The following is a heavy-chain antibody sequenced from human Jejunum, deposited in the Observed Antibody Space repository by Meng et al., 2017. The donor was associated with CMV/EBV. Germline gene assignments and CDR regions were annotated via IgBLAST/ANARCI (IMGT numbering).Heavy chain of an antibody. Sequence: FTFSDYGMHWVRQASGKGLEWVGRIRSKTNSYATAYAASVKGRFTISRDDSKNTAYLQMNSLKTEDTAVYYCTRQEIAARPPFDYWGQGTLVTVSS. CDR3: TRQEIAARPPFDY. CDR2: IRSKTNSYAT. J-gene: IGHJ4*02. V-gene: IGHV3-73*01. CDR1: FTFSDYG. D-gene: IGHD6-6*01.